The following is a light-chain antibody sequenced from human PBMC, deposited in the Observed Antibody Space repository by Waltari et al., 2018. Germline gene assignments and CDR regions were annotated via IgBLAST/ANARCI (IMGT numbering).Light chain of an antibody. CDR1: RSVGSY. V-gene: IGKV3-11*01. CDR3: QQRSNWPPALT. CDR2: DVS. Sequence: EVVLTQSPVTLSLSPGERATLSCRASRSVGSYLAWYQQKPGQAPRLLLYDVSKRATGIPARFSGSGSGTDFTLTISSLEPEDFAFYYCQQRSNWPPALTFGGGTRVEIK. J-gene: IGKJ4*01.